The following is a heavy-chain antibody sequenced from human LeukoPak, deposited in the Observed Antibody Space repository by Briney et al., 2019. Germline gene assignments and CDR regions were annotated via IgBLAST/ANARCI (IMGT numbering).Heavy chain of an antibody. D-gene: IGHD1-26*01. J-gene: IGHJ4*02. Sequence: SETLSLTCAVYGGSFSGYYWSWIRQPPGKGLEWIGEINHSGSTNYNPSLKSRVTISVDTSKNQFSPKLSSVTAADTAVYYCPRALGGSYRFDYWGQGTLVTVSS. CDR1: GGSFSGYY. CDR2: INHSGST. CDR3: PRALGGSYRFDY. V-gene: IGHV4-34*01.